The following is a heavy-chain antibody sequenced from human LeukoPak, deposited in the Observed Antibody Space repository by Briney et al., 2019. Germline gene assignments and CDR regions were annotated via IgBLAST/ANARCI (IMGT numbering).Heavy chain of an antibody. D-gene: IGHD6-13*01. CDR1: GGSISSGSYY. Sequence: PSQTLSLTCTVSGGSISSGSYYWSWIRQPAGKGLEWIGRIYTSGSTNYNPSLKSRVTISVDTSKNQFSLKLSSVTAADTAVYYCARVSGYSSSWYDPEGWFDPWGQGTLVTVSS. V-gene: IGHV4-61*02. CDR2: IYTSGST. J-gene: IGHJ5*02. CDR3: ARVSGYSSSWYDPEGWFDP.